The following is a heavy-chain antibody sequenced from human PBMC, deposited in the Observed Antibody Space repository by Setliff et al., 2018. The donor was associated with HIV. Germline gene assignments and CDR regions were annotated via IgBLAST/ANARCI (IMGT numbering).Heavy chain of an antibody. D-gene: IGHD1-26*01. CDR2: INHSGST. Sequence: SETLSLTCAVYGGSFSGYYWSWIRQPPGKGLEWIGEINHSGSTNYNPSLKSRVTISVDTSKNQLSLKLSSVTAADTAVYYCARGVVGATYNPFDYWGQGTLVTVSS. V-gene: IGHV4-34*01. CDR1: GGSFSGYY. CDR3: ARGVVGATYNPFDY. J-gene: IGHJ4*02.